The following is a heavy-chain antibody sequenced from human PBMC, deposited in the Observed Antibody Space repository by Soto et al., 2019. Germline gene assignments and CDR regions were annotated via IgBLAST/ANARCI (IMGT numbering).Heavy chain of an antibody. CDR3: ARDLVPPAMEGGYYYYYGMDV. CDR2: IYYSGST. D-gene: IGHD2-2*01. Sequence: PSETLSLTCTVSGGSISSYYWSWIRQPPGKGLEGIGYIYYSGSTNYNPSLKSRVTISVDTSKNQFSLKLSSVTAADTAVYYCARDLVPPAMEGGYYYYYGMDVWGQGTTVTVSS. V-gene: IGHV4-59*01. J-gene: IGHJ6*02. CDR1: GGSISSYY.